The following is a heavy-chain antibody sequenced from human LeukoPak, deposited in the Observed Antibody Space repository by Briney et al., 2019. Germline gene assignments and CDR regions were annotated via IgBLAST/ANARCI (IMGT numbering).Heavy chain of an antibody. Sequence: GGSLRLSCAASGFTFSSYEMNWVRQAPGKGLEWISYVTSSGSSRYYADSVKGRFTISRDNGKNSLYLQMNSLRAEDTAVYFCARIGCSRSSCQIGHFDYWGQGTLVTVSS. D-gene: IGHD2-2*01. J-gene: IGHJ4*02. CDR3: ARIGCSRSSCQIGHFDY. CDR2: VTSSGSSR. V-gene: IGHV3-48*03. CDR1: GFTFSSYE.